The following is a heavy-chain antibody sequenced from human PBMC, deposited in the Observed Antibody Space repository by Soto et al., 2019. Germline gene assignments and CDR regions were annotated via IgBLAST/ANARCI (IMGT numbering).Heavy chain of an antibody. CDR1: GGTFDTHA. J-gene: IGHJ6*01. CDR2: IIPIYRTT. CDR3: ARPYSSSLVHDYYYAMDV. D-gene: IGHD6-13*01. V-gene: IGHV1-69*12. Sequence: QVQLVQSGAEVKKPGSSVKVSCKASGGTFDTHAISWVRQAPGQGLEWMGGIIPIYRTTNYAQKSQGRLTITADESSNTAYMELTGLKSEDTPMSYCARPYSSSLVHDYYYAMDVWGQGTTVTVSS.